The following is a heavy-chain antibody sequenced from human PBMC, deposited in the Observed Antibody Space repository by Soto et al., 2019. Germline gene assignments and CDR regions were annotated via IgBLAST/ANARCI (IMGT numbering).Heavy chain of an antibody. CDR2: INAGNGNT. CDR3: ARGVTYMVRGVIISGWFDP. V-gene: IGHV1-3*01. Sequence: QVQLVQSGAEVKKPGASVKVSCKASGYTFTSYTIHWVRQAPGQRLEWMGWINAGNGNTKYSQKFQGRVTITRDTYASTAYMELSSLRSEDTAVYYCARGVTYMVRGVIISGWFDPWGQGTLVTVSS. CDR1: GYTFTSYT. J-gene: IGHJ5*02. D-gene: IGHD3-10*01.